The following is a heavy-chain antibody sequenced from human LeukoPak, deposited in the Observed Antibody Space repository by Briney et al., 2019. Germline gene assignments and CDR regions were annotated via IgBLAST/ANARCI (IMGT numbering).Heavy chain of an antibody. V-gene: IGHV4-30-2*01. D-gene: IGHD3-10*01. CDR3: ARGRLLWFGELLNPGKAKYGMDV. Sequence: PSQTLSLTCAVSGGSISSGGYSWSWIRQPPGKGLEWIGYIYHSGSTYYNPSLKSRVTISVDRSKNQFSLKLSSVTAADTAVYYCARGRLLWFGELLNPGKAKYGMDVWGQGTTVTVSS. CDR2: IYHSGST. CDR1: GGSISSGGYS. J-gene: IGHJ6*02.